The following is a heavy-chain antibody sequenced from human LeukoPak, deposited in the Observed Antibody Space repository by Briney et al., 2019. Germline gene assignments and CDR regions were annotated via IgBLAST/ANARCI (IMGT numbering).Heavy chain of an antibody. J-gene: IGHJ4*02. D-gene: IGHD5-18*01. Sequence: GGSLRLSCAASGFTFSDYYMSWIRQAPGKGLEWVSYVTSGSTISYADSVKGRFTISRDNAKNSLYLQMNSLRAEDTAVYYCARGGYSYGQIAYWGQGTLVIVSS. CDR1: GFTFSDYY. CDR2: VTSGSTI. CDR3: ARGGYSYGQIAY. V-gene: IGHV3-11*01.